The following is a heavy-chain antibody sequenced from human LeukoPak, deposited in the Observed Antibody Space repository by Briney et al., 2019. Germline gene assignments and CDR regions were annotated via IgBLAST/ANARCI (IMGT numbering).Heavy chain of an antibody. D-gene: IGHD1-1*01. J-gene: IGHJ4*02. CDR2: ISRSGNSI. CDR1: GFTFSSYW. Sequence: GGSLRLSCAASGFTFSSYWMSWVRQAPGKGLEWVSYISRSGNSIYYTDSVKGRFTISRDNAKNSLFLQMNSLRAEDTAVYYCARGITTGTAFDYWGQGTLVTVSS. CDR3: ARGITTGTAFDY. V-gene: IGHV3-48*04.